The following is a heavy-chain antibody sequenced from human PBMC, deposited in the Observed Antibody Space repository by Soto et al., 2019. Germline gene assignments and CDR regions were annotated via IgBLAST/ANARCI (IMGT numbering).Heavy chain of an antibody. CDR1: GFTFSRYA. Sequence: EVQLLESGGGLVQPGGSLRLSCAASGFTFSRYAMSWVRQAPGKGLEWVSAISGSGGSTYYADSVKGRFTISRANSKNTLYLQMNSLRAEDTAVYYCAKCSLSPGYNWFDPWGQGTLVTVSS. D-gene: IGHD6-6*01. J-gene: IGHJ5*02. CDR2: ISGSGGST. V-gene: IGHV3-23*01. CDR3: AKCSLSPGYNWFDP.